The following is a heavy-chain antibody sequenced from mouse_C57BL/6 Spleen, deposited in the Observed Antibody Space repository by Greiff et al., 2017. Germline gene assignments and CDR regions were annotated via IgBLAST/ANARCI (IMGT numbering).Heavy chain of an antibody. Sequence: VQLKESGAELVRPGASVKLSCTASGFNIKDYYMHWVKQRPEQGLEWIGRIYPEDGDTEYAPKFQGKATMTADTSSNTAYLQLSSLTSADTAGYYCTRGYGNYVYFDVWGTGTTVTVSS. CDR2: IYPEDGDT. V-gene: IGHV14-1*01. D-gene: IGHD2-1*01. J-gene: IGHJ1*03. CDR1: GFNIKDYY. CDR3: TRGYGNYVYFDV.